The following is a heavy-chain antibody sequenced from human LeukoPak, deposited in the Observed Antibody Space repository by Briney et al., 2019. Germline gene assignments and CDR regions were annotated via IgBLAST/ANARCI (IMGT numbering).Heavy chain of an antibody. CDR3: ARYCTSTSCADSSYYGMDV. CDR1: GFTFISYN. J-gene: IGHJ6*02. D-gene: IGHD2-2*01. Sequence: GGSLRLSCTASGFTFISYNMNWVRPAPGKGLEWVSYRISSSSTTYYADSVKGRFTISRDNSKNTLYLQMTSLRAEDSAVYYCARYCTSTSCADSSYYGMDVWGQGTTVTVSS. CDR2: RISSSSTT. V-gene: IGHV3-48*01.